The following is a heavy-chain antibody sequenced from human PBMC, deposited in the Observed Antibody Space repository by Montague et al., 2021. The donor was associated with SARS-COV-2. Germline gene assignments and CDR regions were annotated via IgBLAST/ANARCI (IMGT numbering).Heavy chain of an antibody. CDR1: GYSITHAYY. Sequence: SETLSLTCTVSGYSITHAYYWGWIRQPPGKGLEWIGNIWHGGSTYYNPSLKSRVTISVDTSKNQFSLKLSSVTAADTAVYYCARVQGITMIVVVIGAFDIWGQGTMVTVSS. D-gene: IGHD3-22*01. CDR3: ARVQGITMIVVVIGAFDI. J-gene: IGHJ3*02. V-gene: IGHV4-38-2*02. CDR2: IWHGGST.